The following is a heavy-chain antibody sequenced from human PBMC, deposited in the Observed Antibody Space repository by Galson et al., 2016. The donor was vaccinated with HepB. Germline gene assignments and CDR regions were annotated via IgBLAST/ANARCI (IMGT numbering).Heavy chain of an antibody. CDR2: IETAGDT. V-gene: IGHV3-13*01. CDR3: ARGKSLWTMPWNYGLDV. J-gene: IGHJ6*04. D-gene: IGHD2-2*01. CDR1: GFIFSTHD. Sequence: SLRLSCAASGFIFSTHDMHWVRQVTGKGLEWVSGIETAGDTYYADSVKGRFTISRENGKNSVYLQMNSLNAGDTAVCYCARGKSLWTMPWNYGLDVRGKGTTVTVSS.